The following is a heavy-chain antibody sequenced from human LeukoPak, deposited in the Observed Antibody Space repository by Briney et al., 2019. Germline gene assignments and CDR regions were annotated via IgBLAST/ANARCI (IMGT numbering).Heavy chain of an antibody. D-gene: IGHD3-3*01. CDR3: AKKAKFLEWLLYYYYGMDV. J-gene: IGHJ6*02. Sequence: GGSLRLSCAASGFTFSSYAMSWVRQAPGKGLEWVSAISGSGGSTYYADSVKGRFTISRDNSKNTLYLQMNSLRAEDTAVYYCAKKAKFLEWLLYYYYGMDVWGQGTTVTVSS. V-gene: IGHV3-23*01. CDR2: ISGSGGST. CDR1: GFTFSSYA.